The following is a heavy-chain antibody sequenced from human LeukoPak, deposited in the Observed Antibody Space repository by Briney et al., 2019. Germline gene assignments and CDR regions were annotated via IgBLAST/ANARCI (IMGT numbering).Heavy chain of an antibody. CDR2: ISSSGSTI. CDR3: AGEVRDCSGGSCYHTDDY. J-gene: IGHJ4*02. V-gene: IGHV3-11*04. CDR1: GFTFSDYY. Sequence: GGSLRLSCAASGFTFSDYYMSWIRQAPGKGLEWVSYISSSGSTIYYAESVKGRFTISRDNAKNSLYLQMNSLRAEDTAVYYCAGEVRDCSGGSCYHTDDYWGQGTLVTVSS. D-gene: IGHD2-15*01.